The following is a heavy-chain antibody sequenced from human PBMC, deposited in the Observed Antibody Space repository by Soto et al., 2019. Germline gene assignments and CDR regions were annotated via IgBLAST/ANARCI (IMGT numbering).Heavy chain of an antibody. Sequence: QVQLVQSGAEVKKPGASVKVSCKTSGYTFTTYPMHWVRQAPGQRLEWMGWINAGNGNTKYSQKVQGRVTITRDPSASTAYMELSSLRSEDTAVYYCARGLTMVRGHILYGFDMSGQGTMVTVSS. V-gene: IGHV1-3*01. CDR3: ARGLTMVRGHILYGFDM. CDR1: GYTFTTYP. CDR2: INAGNGNT. J-gene: IGHJ3*02. D-gene: IGHD3-10*01.